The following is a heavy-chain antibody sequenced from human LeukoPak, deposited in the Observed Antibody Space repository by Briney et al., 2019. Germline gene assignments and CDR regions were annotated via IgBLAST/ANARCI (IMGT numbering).Heavy chain of an antibody. J-gene: IGHJ4*02. CDR2: IYPGDSDT. Sequence: GGSLKISCKTSGYTFTRNWIGWVRQMPEKGLEWMGIIYPGDSDTRYSPSFQGQITMSVDKAISTAYLEWSSLKASDTAIYYCAKASSDTLTGYYFDHWGRGTLVTVSS. V-gene: IGHV5-51*01. D-gene: IGHD3-9*01. CDR3: AKASSDTLTGYYFDH. CDR1: GYTFTRNW.